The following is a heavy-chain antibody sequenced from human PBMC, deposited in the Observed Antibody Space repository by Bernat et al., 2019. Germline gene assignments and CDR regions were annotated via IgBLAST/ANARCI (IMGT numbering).Heavy chain of an antibody. V-gene: IGHV3-30*03. CDR2: ISYDGSNK. J-gene: IGHJ4*02. CDR1: GFTFSSYG. D-gene: IGHD6-19*01. CDR3: ARIAVAGTDFGY. Sequence: QVQLVESGGGVVQPGRSLRLSCAASGFTFSSYGMHWVRQAPGKGLEWVAVISYDGSNKYYADSVKGRFTISRDNSKNTLYLQMNSLRAEVTAVYYCARIAVAGTDFGYWGQGTLVTVSS.